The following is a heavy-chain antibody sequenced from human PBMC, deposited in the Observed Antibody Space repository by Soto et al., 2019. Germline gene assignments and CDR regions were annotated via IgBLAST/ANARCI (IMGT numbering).Heavy chain of an antibody. CDR1: GGSIRVQSYY. D-gene: IGHD1-20*01. Sequence: SETLSLTCTVSGGSIRVQSYYWTWIRQTPGKGLEWAGSSYYSGTSYFNPALKGRVTISVDTSTNQFSLRLTSVTAADTAVYYCTRRYNWNDYYFDPWGQGTLVTVSS. CDR3: TRRYNWNDYYFDP. J-gene: IGHJ5*02. V-gene: IGHV4-39*01. CDR2: SYYSGTS.